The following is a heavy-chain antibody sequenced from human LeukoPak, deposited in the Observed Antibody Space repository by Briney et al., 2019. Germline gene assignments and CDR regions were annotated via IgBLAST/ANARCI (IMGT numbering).Heavy chain of an antibody. CDR3: ARGWPFDY. J-gene: IGHJ4*02. Sequence: SETLSLTCTVSGGSISSYYWSWIRQPPGKGLEWIGYIYYSGSTNYNPSLKSRVTISVDTSKNQFSLKLSSVTAADTAVYYCARGWPFDYWGQGTLVTVSS. D-gene: IGHD6-13*01. CDR2: IYYSGST. CDR1: GGSISSYY. V-gene: IGHV4-59*01.